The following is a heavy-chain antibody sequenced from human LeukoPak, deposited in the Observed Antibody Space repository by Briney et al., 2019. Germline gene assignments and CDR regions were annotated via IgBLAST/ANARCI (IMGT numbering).Heavy chain of an antibody. V-gene: IGHV3-30*18. CDR2: ISYDGSNK. J-gene: IGHJ4*02. D-gene: IGHD6-19*01. CDR1: GFNFSNYG. CDR3: AKDIGYSSQYFDY. Sequence: GRSLRLSCAASGFNFSNYGIHWVRQAPGKGLEWVAVISYDGSNKYYADSVKGRFTISRDNSKNTLYLQMNSLRAEDTAVYYCAKDIGYSSQYFDYWGQGTLVTVSS.